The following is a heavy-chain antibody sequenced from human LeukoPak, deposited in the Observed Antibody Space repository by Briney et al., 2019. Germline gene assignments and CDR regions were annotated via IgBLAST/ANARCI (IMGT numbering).Heavy chain of an antibody. D-gene: IGHD4-17*01. CDR3: ARGYYGDPHFDY. Sequence: ASVKVSCKASGYTFTSFDINWVRQATGQGLEWMGWMNPNSGNTGYAQKFQGRVTITRNTSISTAYMELSSLRSEDTAVYYCARGYYGDPHFDYWGQGTLVTVSS. CDR2: MNPNSGNT. CDR1: GYTFTSFD. V-gene: IGHV1-8*03. J-gene: IGHJ4*02.